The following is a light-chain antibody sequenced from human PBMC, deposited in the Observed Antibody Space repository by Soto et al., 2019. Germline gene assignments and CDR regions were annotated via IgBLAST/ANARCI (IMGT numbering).Light chain of an antibody. CDR1: QSVSSY. Sequence: EIVLTQSPATLSLSPGERATLSCRASQSVSSYLAWYQQKPGQAPRLLIYGASTRATGIPVRFRGSGCGVDVTLTISSLEPEDFVVYYCQQRSNWPYTFGQGTKLEI. J-gene: IGKJ2*01. CDR2: GAS. V-gene: IGKV3-11*01. CDR3: QQRSNWPYT.